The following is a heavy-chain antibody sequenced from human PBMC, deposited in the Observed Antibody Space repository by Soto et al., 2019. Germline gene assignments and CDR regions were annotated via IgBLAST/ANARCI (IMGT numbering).Heavy chain of an antibody. CDR2: IYYSGST. V-gene: IGHV4-59*01. J-gene: IGHJ4*02. CDR3: ARDTGFGELFFGY. D-gene: IGHD3-10*01. Sequence: PSETLSLTCTVSGGSISSYYWSWIRQPPGKGLEWIGYIYYSGSTNYNPSLKSRVTISVDTSKNQFSLKLSSVTAADTAVYYCARDTGFGELFFGYWGQGTLVTVSS. CDR1: GGSISSYY.